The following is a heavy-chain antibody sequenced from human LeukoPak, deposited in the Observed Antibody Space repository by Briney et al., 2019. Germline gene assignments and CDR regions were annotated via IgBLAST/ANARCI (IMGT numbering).Heavy chain of an antibody. D-gene: IGHD3-16*01. Sequence: PSETLSLACTVSGGPISSNYWSWIRQPAGKGLEWIGRINSRGSTNYSSSLKSRVAMSLDMSKNQFSVKLRSVTAADTAVYYCARDLEGDSYYFDNWGQGTLVTVSS. J-gene: IGHJ4*02. CDR2: INSRGST. CDR3: ARDLEGDSYYFDN. V-gene: IGHV4-4*07. CDR1: GGPISSNY.